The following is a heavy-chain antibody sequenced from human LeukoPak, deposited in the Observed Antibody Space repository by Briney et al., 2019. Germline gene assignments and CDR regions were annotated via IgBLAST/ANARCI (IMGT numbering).Heavy chain of an antibody. Sequence: ASVKVSCKASGYTFTSYGISWVRQAPGQGLEWMGWISAYNGNTNYAQKLQGRVTMTTDTSTSTAYMELRSLRSDDTAVYYCAREGSLGYCSGGSCLDYGMDVWGQGTTVTDSS. CDR2: ISAYNGNT. CDR1: GYTFTSYG. J-gene: IGHJ6*02. D-gene: IGHD2-15*01. CDR3: AREGSLGYCSGGSCLDYGMDV. V-gene: IGHV1-18*01.